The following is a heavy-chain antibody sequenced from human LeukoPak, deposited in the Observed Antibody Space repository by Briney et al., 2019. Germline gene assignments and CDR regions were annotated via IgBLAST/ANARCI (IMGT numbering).Heavy chain of an antibody. Sequence: PGGSLRLSCAASGFTFSSYSINWVRHAPGKGLEWVSSISSISSYIYYADSVKGRFTISRDNAKNSLYLQMNSLRAEDTAVYYCARYIGSGSYYTPDYWGQGTLVTVSS. CDR2: ISSISSYI. V-gene: IGHV3-21*01. CDR1: GFTFSSYS. J-gene: IGHJ4*02. CDR3: ARYIGSGSYYTPDY. D-gene: IGHD3-10*01.